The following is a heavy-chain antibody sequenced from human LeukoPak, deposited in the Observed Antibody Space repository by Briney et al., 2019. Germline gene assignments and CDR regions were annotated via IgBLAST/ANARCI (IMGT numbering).Heavy chain of an antibody. Sequence: SETLSLTCTVSGYSISSGYYWGWIRQPPGEGLEWIGSIYHSGSTYYNPSLKSRVTISVDTSKNQFSLKLSSVTAADTAVYYCARRSGSYFDYWGQGTLVTVSS. CDR2: IYHSGST. CDR1: GYSISSGYY. V-gene: IGHV4-38-2*02. J-gene: IGHJ4*02. CDR3: ARRSGSYFDY. D-gene: IGHD1-26*01.